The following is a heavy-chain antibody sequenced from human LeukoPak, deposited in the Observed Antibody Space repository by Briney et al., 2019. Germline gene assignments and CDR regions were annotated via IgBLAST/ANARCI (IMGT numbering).Heavy chain of an antibody. CDR2: IKTDGSIT. CDR1: GFTFSSYW. V-gene: IGHV3-74*01. Sequence: GGSLRLSCAASGFTFSSYWMCWVRQDPGKGLAWVSCIKTDGSITAYAGSVKGRFTISRDNAKNTLYLQMNSLRADDTAVYYCARDGDAPMTDFDYWGQRTIVTVSS. CDR3: ARDGDAPMTDFDY. J-gene: IGHJ4*02. D-gene: IGHD2-21*02.